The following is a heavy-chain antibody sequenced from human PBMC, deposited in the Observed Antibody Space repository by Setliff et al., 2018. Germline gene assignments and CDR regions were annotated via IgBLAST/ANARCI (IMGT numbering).Heavy chain of an antibody. V-gene: IGHV4-31*03. CDR2: IYYSGST. D-gene: IGHD3-3*01. J-gene: IGHJ6*03. CDR3: ARQVSHYDFWSGYYGYYYYMDV. CDR1: GGSISSSSYY. Sequence: PSETLSLTCTVSGGSISSSSYYWSWIRQHPGKGLEWIGYIYYSGSTYYNPSLKSRVTISVDTSKNQFSLKLSSVTAADTAVYYCARQVSHYDFWSGYYGYYYYMDVWGKGTTVTVSS.